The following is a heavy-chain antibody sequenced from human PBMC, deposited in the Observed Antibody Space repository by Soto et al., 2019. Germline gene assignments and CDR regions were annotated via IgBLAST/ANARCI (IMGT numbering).Heavy chain of an antibody. D-gene: IGHD4-17*01. CDR3: AADTVTLYYYYYGMDV. CDR1: GGSVSSGSYY. Sequence: SETLSLTCTVSGGSVSSGSYYWSWIRQPPGKGLEWIGYIYYSGSTNYNPSLKSRVTISVDTSKNQFSLKLSSVTAADTAVYYCAADTVTLYYYYYGMDVWGQGATVTVSS. J-gene: IGHJ6*02. V-gene: IGHV4-61*01. CDR2: IYYSGST.